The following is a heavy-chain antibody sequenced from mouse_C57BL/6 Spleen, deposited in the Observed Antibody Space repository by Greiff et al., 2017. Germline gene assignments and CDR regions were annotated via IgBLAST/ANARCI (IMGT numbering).Heavy chain of an antibody. V-gene: IGHV5-6*01. CDR2: ISSGGSYT. Sequence: EVKLMESGGDLVKPGGSLKLSCAASGFTFSRYGLSWVRQTPDKRLAWVATISSGGSYTYSPASVKGRFTISRDNAKNTMYLQMSSLKSEDTAMYYCASHYGTPYFDYWGQGTTLTVSS. CDR3: ASHYGTPYFDY. J-gene: IGHJ2*01. D-gene: IGHD1-1*02. CDR1: GFTFSRYG.